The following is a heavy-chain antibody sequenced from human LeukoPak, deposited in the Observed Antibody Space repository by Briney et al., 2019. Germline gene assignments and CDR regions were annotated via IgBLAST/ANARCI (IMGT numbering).Heavy chain of an antibody. V-gene: IGHV3-30*04. CDR2: ISYDGSNK. Sequence: PGGSLRLSCAASGFTFSSYAMHWVRQAPGKGLEWVAVISYDGSNKYYADSVKGRFTISRDNSKNTLYLQMNSLRAEDTAVYYCARDGGGGWFWELFGWFDPWRQGTLVTVSP. CDR1: GFTFSSYA. D-gene: IGHD3-10*01. J-gene: IGHJ5*02. CDR3: ARDGGGGWFWELFGWFDP.